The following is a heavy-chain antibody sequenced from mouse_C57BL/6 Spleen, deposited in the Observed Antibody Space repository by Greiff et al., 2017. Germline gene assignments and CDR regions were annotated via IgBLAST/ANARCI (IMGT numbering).Heavy chain of an antibody. CDR3: ARKLGREGYFDY. CDR1: GYTFTSYG. D-gene: IGHD4-1*01. J-gene: IGHJ2*01. V-gene: IGHV1-81*01. CDR2: IYPRSGNT. Sequence: VQLQQSGAELARPGASVKLSCKASGYTFTSYGISWVKQRTGQGLEWIGEIYPRSGNTYYNEKFKGKATLTADKSSSTAYMELRSLTSEDSAVYFCARKLGREGYFDYWGQGTTLTVSS.